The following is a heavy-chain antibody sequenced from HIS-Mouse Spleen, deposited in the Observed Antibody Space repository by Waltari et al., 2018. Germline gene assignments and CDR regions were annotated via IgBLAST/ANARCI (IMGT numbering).Heavy chain of an antibody. Sequence: QLQLQESGPGLVKPSETLSLTCTVSGGSIRSSSYYGGWLRQPPGKVLDWIGSIYYSGSTYYNPSLKSRVTISVDTSKNQFSLKLSSVTAADTAVYYCAREIPYSSSWYDWYFDLWGRGTLVTVSS. D-gene: IGHD6-13*01. V-gene: IGHV4-39*07. J-gene: IGHJ2*01. CDR3: AREIPYSSSWYDWYFDL. CDR2: IYYSGST. CDR1: GGSIRSSSYY.